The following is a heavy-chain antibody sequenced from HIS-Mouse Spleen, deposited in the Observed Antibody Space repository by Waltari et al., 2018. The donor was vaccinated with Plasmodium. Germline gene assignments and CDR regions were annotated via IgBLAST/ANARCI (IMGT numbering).Heavy chain of an antibody. Sequence: ELQLVESGGCLVPPGGSLRLSCASSGFPSTSFDMTWVRQATGKGLEWVSAIGTAGDTYYPGSVKGRFTISRENAKNSLYLQMNSLRAGDTAVYYCARGPTYSSSYYFDYWGQGTLVTVSS. J-gene: IGHJ4*02. CDR1: GFPSTSFD. D-gene: IGHD6-6*01. CDR2: IGTAGDT. V-gene: IGHV3-13*01. CDR3: ARGPTYSSSYYFDY.